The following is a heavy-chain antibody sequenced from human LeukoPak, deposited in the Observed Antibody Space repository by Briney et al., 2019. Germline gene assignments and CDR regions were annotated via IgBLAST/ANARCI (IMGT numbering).Heavy chain of an antibody. CDR2: TYYRSKWHY. V-gene: IGHV6-1*01. Sequence: SQTLSLTCAISGDSVSSSTAAWNWIRQSPSRGLEWLGRTYYRSKWHYDYAVSVKSQISINPDTSKNQFSLQLNSVTPEDTAVYYCTRSGYFAEYFQYWGQGTLVTVSS. J-gene: IGHJ1*01. CDR1: GDSVSSSTAA. D-gene: IGHD3-22*01. CDR3: TRSGYFAEYFQY.